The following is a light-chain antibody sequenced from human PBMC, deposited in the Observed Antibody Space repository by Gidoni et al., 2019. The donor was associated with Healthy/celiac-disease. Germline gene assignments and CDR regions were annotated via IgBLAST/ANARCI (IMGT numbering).Light chain of an antibody. CDR1: QSDSGN. CDR2: GAS. J-gene: IGKJ4*01. V-gene: IGKV3-15*01. CDR3: QQYNNWPKT. Sequence: IVMTQSPATLSVSPGERATLSCRASQSDSGNVAWYQQKPSQGPRRLIDGASTRDTGIPARFSGSGSGTEFTLTISSLQSEDFAVYYCQQYNNWPKTFGGGTKVEIK.